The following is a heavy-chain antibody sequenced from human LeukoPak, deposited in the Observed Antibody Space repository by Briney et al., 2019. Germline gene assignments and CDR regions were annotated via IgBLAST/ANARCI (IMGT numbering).Heavy chain of an antibody. J-gene: IGHJ4*02. V-gene: IGHV4-59*01. CDR1: GGSISSYY. CDR3: ARSIAARSFDY. CDR2: IYYSGST. Sequence: SETLSLTCTVSGGSISSYYWSWIRQPPGKGLEWIGYIYYSGSTNYNPSLKSRVTISVDTSKNQFSLKLSSVTAADTAVYYCARSIAARSFDYWGQGALVTVSS. D-gene: IGHD6-6*01.